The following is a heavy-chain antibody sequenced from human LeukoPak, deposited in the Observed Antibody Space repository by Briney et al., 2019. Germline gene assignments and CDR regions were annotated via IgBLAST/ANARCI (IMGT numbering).Heavy chain of an antibody. CDR2: MNPNSGNT. V-gene: IGHV1-8*01. D-gene: IGHD2-2*02. Sequence: ASVKVSCKASGYTFTSYDINWVRQATGQGLEWMGWMNPNSGNTGYAQKFQGRVTMTRNTSISTAYMELSSLRSEDTAVYYCARGLVYCSSTSCYNRYYYYMDVWGKGTTVTVSS. CDR3: ARGLVYCSSTSCYNRYYYYMDV. CDR1: GYTFTSYD. J-gene: IGHJ6*03.